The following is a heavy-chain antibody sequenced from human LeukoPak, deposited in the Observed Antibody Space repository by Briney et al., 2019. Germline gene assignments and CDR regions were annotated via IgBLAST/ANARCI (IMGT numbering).Heavy chain of an antibody. CDR1: GGSFSGYY. V-gene: IGHV4-34*01. Sequence: SETLSLTCAVYGGSFSGYYWSWIRQPPGKGLEWIGEIHPSGSTTYNPSLKSRVTIPVDTSKNQFTLNMSSVTAADTAVYYCARGTDGSKIAYWGQGTLVTVSS. J-gene: IGHJ4*02. CDR3: ARGTDGSKIAY. D-gene: IGHD1-26*01. CDR2: IHPSGST.